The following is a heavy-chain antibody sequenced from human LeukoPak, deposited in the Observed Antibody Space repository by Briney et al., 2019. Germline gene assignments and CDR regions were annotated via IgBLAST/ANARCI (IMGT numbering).Heavy chain of an antibody. Sequence: GGSLRLSYAASGFTFSNVWMNWVRQAPGKGLEWVGRIKSKTDGGTTNYAAPVKGRFTISRDDSKNTLYLQMNSLKTEDTAVYYCTTAVVRGLNAFDIWSRGTMVTVSS. CDR3: TTAVVRGLNAFDI. CDR2: IKSKTDGGTT. D-gene: IGHD3-10*01. CDR1: GFTFSNVW. V-gene: IGHV3-15*01. J-gene: IGHJ3*02.